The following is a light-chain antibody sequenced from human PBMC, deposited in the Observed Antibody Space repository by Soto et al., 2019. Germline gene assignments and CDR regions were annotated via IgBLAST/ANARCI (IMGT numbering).Light chain of an antibody. CDR2: GAS. CDR3: QQSYSTPQT. J-gene: IGKJ4*01. CDR1: QSIITY. Sequence: DIQVTQSPSSLSASVGDRVTIACRTSQSIITYLNWYQQKPGKAPNLLIYGASRLQSGVPSRFSGSGAGTDFTLTISSLQPEDFATYYCQQSYSTPQTFGGGTNVEIK. V-gene: IGKV1-39*01.